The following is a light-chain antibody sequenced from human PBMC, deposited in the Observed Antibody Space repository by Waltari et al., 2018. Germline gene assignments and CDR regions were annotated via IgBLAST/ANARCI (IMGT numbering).Light chain of an antibody. CDR1: QVISPW. V-gene: IGKV1-5*03. Sequence: DIQVTQSPSTLSASVGDRVTITCRASQVISPWLAWFQQKPGKAPKLLIYRVSALESGFPSRFSGSGSGTEFTLTISSLQTDDFATYYCHQYSVSSWAFGQGTRVEIK. CDR2: RVS. CDR3: HQYSVSSWA. J-gene: IGKJ1*01.